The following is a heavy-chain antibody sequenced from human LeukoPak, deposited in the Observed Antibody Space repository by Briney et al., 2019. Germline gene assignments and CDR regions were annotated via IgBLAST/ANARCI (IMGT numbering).Heavy chain of an antibody. CDR2: ISHTGSTM. CDR3: AIPPLSGTGSSRPLAGMDV. V-gene: IGHV3-48*04. Sequence: GGSLRLSCAASGVSFSSYSMNWVRQAPGKGLEWVSYISHTGSTMSYADSVKGRFTISRDNARNSLYLQMNSLRAEDTAVYYCAIPPLSGTGSSRPLAGMDVWGQGTTVTVSS. CDR1: GVSFSSYS. J-gene: IGHJ6*02. D-gene: IGHD3-10*01.